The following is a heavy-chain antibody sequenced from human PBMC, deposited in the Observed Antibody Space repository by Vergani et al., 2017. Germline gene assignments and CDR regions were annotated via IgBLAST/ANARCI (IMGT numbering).Heavy chain of an antibody. J-gene: IGHJ2*01. CDR2: INYVGRT. CDR3: ARGGGDNWYFDL. V-gene: IGHV4-38-2*01. Sequence: QVQLQESGPGLVEPSETLSLTCAVSGYSIRNGYYWGWLRQPPGKGLEWIGSINYVGRTYYIPSLQSRATVFVDTSKNQFSLNLTSVTAADTAVYYCARGGGDNWYFDLWGRGTLVTVSS. CDR1: GYSIRNGYY. D-gene: IGHD3-16*01.